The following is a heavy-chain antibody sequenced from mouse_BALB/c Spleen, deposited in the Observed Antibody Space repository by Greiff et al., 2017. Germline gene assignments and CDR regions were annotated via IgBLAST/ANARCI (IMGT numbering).Heavy chain of an antibody. J-gene: IGHJ3*01. CDR1: GYTFSSYW. V-gene: IGHV1-9*01. CDR3: ARLSITTGVATGFAY. Sequence: QVQLQQSGAELMKPGASVKISCKATGYTFSSYWIEWVKQRPGHGLEWIGEILPGSGSTNYNEKFKGKATFTADTSSNTAYMQLSSLTSEDSAVYYCARLSITTGVATGFAYWGQGTLVTVSA. CDR2: ILPGSGST. D-gene: IGHD1-1*01.